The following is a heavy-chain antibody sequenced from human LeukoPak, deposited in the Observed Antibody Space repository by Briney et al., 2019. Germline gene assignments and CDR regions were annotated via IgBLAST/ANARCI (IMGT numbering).Heavy chain of an antibody. CDR3: ARGAAAIPRGY. Sequence: PGGSLRLSCAASGFTFSSYAMSWVRQAPGKGLEWVSYISSSSSTIYYADSVKGRFTISRDNAKNSLYLQMNSLRAEDTAVYYCARGAAAIPRGYWGQGTLVTVSS. J-gene: IGHJ4*02. CDR2: ISSSSSTI. D-gene: IGHD2-2*01. V-gene: IGHV3-48*01. CDR1: GFTFSSYA.